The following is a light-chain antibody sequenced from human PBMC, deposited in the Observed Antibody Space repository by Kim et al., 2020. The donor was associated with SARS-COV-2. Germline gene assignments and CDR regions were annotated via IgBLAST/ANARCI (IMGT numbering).Light chain of an antibody. V-gene: IGKV1-5*01. CDR3: QQYTTFSPWT. CDR1: QSISYW. Sequence: DIQMTQSPSTLSASVGDRVTITCRASQSISYWLAWYQQKPGQAPKLLIYDASTLKSGVPSRFSGSVSGTEFTLTISSLQPDDFATYYCQQYTTFSPWTFGQGTKVDIK. J-gene: IGKJ1*01. CDR2: DAS.